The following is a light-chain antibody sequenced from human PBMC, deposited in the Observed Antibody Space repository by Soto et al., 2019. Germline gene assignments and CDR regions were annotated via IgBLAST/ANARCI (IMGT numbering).Light chain of an antibody. V-gene: IGLV2-14*01. CDR3: SSYTISNTLV. CDR1: SSDVGAYNY. Sequence: QYALTQPASVSGSPGQSITISCTGTSSDVGAYNYVSWYQQHPGKAPKLMIFEVSDRPSGVSNRFSGSKSGNTASLTISGLQAEDEADYYCSSYTISNTLVFGGGTKLTVL. J-gene: IGLJ2*01. CDR2: EVS.